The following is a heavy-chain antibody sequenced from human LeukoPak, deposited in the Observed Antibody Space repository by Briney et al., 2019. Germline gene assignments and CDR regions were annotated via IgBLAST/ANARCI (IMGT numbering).Heavy chain of an antibody. D-gene: IGHD2-2*01. CDR3: ARAGYCSSTSCYHGYWYFDL. CDR2: IYHSGST. CDR1: GGSISSGGYS. V-gene: IGHV4-30-2*01. J-gene: IGHJ2*01. Sequence: TLSLTCAVSGGSISSGGYSWSWIRQPPGKGLEWIGYIYHSGSTYYNPSLKSRVTISVDRSKNQFSLKLSSVTAADTAVYYCARAGYCSSTSCYHGYWYFDLWGRGTLVTVSS.